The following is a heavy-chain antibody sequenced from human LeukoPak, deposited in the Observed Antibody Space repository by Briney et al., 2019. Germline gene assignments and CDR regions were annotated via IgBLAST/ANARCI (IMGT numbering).Heavy chain of an antibody. CDR2: IYDSGST. J-gene: IGHJ4*02. CDR3: ARDRGDYFDY. D-gene: IGHD3-16*01. Sequence: SETLSLTCTVSGGSIRSSYYYWGWIRQPPGKGLEWIGSIYDSGSTYYNPSLKSRVTISVDTSKNQFSLKLNSVTAADTAVYYCARDRGDYFDYWGQGTLVTVSS. CDR1: GGSIRSSYYY. V-gene: IGHV4-39*02.